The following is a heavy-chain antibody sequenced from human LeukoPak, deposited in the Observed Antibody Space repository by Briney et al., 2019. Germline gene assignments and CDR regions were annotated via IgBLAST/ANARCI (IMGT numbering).Heavy chain of an antibody. D-gene: IGHD1-1*01. CDR1: GFTFSSYS. J-gene: IGHJ4*02. V-gene: IGHV3-48*04. CDR2: ISSSSSTI. Sequence: GGSLRLSCAASGFTFSSYSMNWVRQAPGKGLEWVSYISSSSSTIYYADSVKGRFTISRDNAKNSLYLQMNSLRAEDTAVYYCARDVNLKQLADWGQGTLVTVSS. CDR3: ARDVNLKQLAD.